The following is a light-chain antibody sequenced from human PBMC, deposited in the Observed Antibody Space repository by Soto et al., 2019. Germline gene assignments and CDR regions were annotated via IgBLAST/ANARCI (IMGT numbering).Light chain of an antibody. V-gene: IGKV3-20*01. CDR2: GAS. CDR1: QSVSSSY. J-gene: IGKJ1*01. Sequence: DIVLTQSPGTLSLYPGERATLSCRASQSVSSSYLAWYQQKPGQAPRLLIYGASSRATGIPDRFSGSGSGTDFTLTISRLEPEDFAVYYWQQYGSSPWTFGQGTKV. CDR3: QQYGSSPWT.